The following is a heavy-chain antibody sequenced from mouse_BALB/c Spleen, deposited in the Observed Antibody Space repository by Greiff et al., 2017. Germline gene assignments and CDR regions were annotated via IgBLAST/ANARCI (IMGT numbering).Heavy chain of an antibody. J-gene: IGHJ3*01. CDR1: GFTFSSYW. CDR2: IRLKSDNYAT. D-gene: IGHD2-4*01. Sequence: DVQLQESGGGLVQPGRSMKLSCVASGFTFSSYWLSWVRQSPEPGLEWVAEIRLKSDNYATHYAESVTGKFIISRDDSKSRLYLQMNSLRAEDTGIYYCSAGLRVAYWGQGTLVTVSA. CDR3: SAGLRVAY. V-gene: IGHV6-3*01.